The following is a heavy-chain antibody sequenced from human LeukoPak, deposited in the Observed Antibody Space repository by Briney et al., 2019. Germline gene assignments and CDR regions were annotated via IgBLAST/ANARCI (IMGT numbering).Heavy chain of an antibody. D-gene: IGHD3-10*01. V-gene: IGHV3-13*01. CDR1: GLTFRTND. J-gene: IGHJ5*02. CDR3: ARDLWFGDWVNWFDP. Sequence: AGGSLRLSCEASGLTFRTNDFHWVRQAPGKGLEWVSGVGTVGDIYYADSVRGRFTLSREDAKNSLYLQMNSLRAEDTAVYYCARDLWFGDWVNWFDPWGQGTLVTVSS. CDR2: VGTVGDI.